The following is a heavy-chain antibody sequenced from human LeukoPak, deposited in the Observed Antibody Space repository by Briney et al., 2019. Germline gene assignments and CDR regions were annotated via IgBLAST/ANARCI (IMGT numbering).Heavy chain of an antibody. Sequence: SETLSLTCTVSGGSISGYYWSWIRQPAGKGLEWIGRIYTSGSTNYNPSLKSRVTMSVDTSKNQFSLKLSSVTAADTAVYYCARVAAGPDSLSNWFDPWGQGTLVTVSS. CDR2: IYTSGST. CDR1: GGSISGYY. CDR3: ARVAAGPDSLSNWFDP. D-gene: IGHD6-13*01. V-gene: IGHV4-4*07. J-gene: IGHJ5*02.